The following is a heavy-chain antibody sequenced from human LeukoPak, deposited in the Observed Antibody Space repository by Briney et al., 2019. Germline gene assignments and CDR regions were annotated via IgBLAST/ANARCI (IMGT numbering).Heavy chain of an antibody. CDR3: ARESRHCGADCFSLLDC. D-gene: IGHD2-21*02. CDR1: GFTSSSYS. J-gene: IGHJ4*02. V-gene: IGHV3-23*01. CDR2: ISSGDGRT. Sequence: PGGSLRLPCATSGFTSSSYSMSWVRQAPGKGLEWVSLISSGDGRTFYADSVKGRFTISRDISKNTLYLQMNSLRAEDTALYYCARESRHCGADCFSLLDCWGQGTLVTVSS.